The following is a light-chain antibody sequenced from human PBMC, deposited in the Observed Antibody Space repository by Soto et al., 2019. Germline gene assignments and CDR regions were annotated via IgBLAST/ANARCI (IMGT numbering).Light chain of an antibody. V-gene: IGKV1-39*01. CDR1: QYVDRY. CDR3: QQSSNIPWT. CDR2: SAS. J-gene: IGKJ1*01. Sequence: DIQMTQSPSSLSAAVGHSVTITCRTSQYVDRYLSWYQQIPGRAPKLLIYSASSLVTGVPPRFRGSASGTEFTLSISSLQREDFATYFCQQSSNIPWTFGQGTKVDI.